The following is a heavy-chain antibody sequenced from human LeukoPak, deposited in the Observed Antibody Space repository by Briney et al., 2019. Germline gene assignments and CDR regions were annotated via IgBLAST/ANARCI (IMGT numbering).Heavy chain of an antibody. CDR2: INPNSGDT. Sequence: ASVKVSCKASGYTFTGFYIHWVRQAPGQGLEWMGWINPNSGDTNYAQKFQGRVTMTRDTSISTAYMELNRLRSDDTAIYCCASPWYSGSYSGVQHWGQGTLVTVSS. D-gene: IGHD1-26*01. J-gene: IGHJ1*01. V-gene: IGHV1-2*02. CDR3: ASPWYSGSYSGVQH. CDR1: GYTFTGFY.